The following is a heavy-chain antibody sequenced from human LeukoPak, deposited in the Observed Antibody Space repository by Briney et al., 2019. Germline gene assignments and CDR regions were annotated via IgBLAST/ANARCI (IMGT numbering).Heavy chain of an antibody. J-gene: IGHJ4*02. V-gene: IGHV3-48*01. CDR3: ARDSRYDSGLD. Sequence: AGGSLRLSCAASGFTFSSYSMNWVRQAPGKGLEWVSYISSSSSTIYYADSVKGRFTISRDNAKNSLYLQMNSLRAEDTAVYYCARDSRYDSGLDWGQGTLVTVSS. CDR1: GFTFSSYS. D-gene: IGHD3-22*01. CDR2: ISSSSSTI.